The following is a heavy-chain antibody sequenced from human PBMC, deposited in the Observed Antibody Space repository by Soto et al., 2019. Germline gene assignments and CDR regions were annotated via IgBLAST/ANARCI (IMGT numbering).Heavy chain of an antibody. CDR1: GFTFSSYA. D-gene: IGHD6-19*01. CDR2: ISYDGSNE. V-gene: IGHV3-30-3*01. CDR3: ASPPVEQWLSH. Sequence: QVQLVESGGGVVQPGTSLRLSCAASGFTFSSYAMHWVRQAPGKGLERLALISYDGSNEYYADSVKGRFTISRDNSKNTLYLQMNSLRVEDTAVYYCASPPVEQWLSHWGKGTLVTVSS. J-gene: IGHJ4*02.